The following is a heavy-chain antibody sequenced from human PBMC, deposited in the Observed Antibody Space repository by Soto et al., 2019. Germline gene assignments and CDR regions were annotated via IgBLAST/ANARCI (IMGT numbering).Heavy chain of an antibody. Sequence: ASVKVSCKASGYTFTSYYMHCVRQAPGQGLEWMGIINPSGGSTSYAQKFQGRVTMTRDTSTSTVYMELSSLRSEDTAVYYCARDLFTYYDFWSGQYYYYGMDVWGQGTTVTVSS. J-gene: IGHJ6*02. V-gene: IGHV1-46*03. CDR2: INPSGGST. CDR3: ARDLFTYYDFWSGQYYYYGMDV. CDR1: GYTFTSYY. D-gene: IGHD3-3*01.